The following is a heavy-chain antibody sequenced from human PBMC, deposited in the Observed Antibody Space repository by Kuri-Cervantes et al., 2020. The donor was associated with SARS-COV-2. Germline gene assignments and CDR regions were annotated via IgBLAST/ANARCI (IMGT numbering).Heavy chain of an antibody. Sequence: GGSLRLSCAASGFTFSSYWMSWVRQAPGKGLEWVANTKQDGSEKYYVDSVKGRFTISRDNAKNSLYLQMNSLGAEDTAVYFCARVETSHYSSYYMDVWGKGTTVTVSS. V-gene: IGHV3-7*01. J-gene: IGHJ6*03. CDR2: TKQDGSEK. CDR1: GFTFSSYW. CDR3: ARVETSHYSSYYMDV.